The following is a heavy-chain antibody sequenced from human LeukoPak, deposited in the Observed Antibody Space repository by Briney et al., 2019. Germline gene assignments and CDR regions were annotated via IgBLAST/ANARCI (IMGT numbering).Heavy chain of an antibody. J-gene: IGHJ3*02. V-gene: IGHV1-18*01. CDR3: ARGGSVVVHGNAFDI. CDR1: GYTFTSYG. CDR2: ISAYNGNT. Sequence: ASVKVSCKASGYTFTSYGISWVRQAPGQGLEWMGWISAYNGNTNYAQKLQGRVTMTTDTSTSTAYMELRSLGSDDTAVYYCARGGSVVVHGNAFDIWGQGTMVTVSS. D-gene: IGHD3-22*01.